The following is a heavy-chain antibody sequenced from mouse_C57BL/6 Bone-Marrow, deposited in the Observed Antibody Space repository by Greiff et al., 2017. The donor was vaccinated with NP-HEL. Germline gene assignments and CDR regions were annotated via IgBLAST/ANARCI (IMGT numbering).Heavy chain of an antibody. CDR3: ARTNWVYWYFDV. J-gene: IGHJ1*03. D-gene: IGHD4-1*01. CDR1: GFTFSDYG. Sequence: EVKLQESGGGLVKPGGSLKLSCAASGFTFSDYGMHWVRQAPEKGLAWVAYISSGSSTIYYADTVKGRFTISRDNAKNTLFLQMTSLRSEDTAMYYCARTNWVYWYFDVWGTGTTVTVSS. CDR2: ISSGSSTI. V-gene: IGHV5-17*01.